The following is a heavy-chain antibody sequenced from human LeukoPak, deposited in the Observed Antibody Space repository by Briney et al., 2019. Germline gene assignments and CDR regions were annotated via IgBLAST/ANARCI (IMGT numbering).Heavy chain of an antibody. V-gene: IGHV4-4*07. CDR2: IYTRGST. CDR3: ARGRYCSADICSGGDAFDI. D-gene: IGHD2-15*01. CDR1: GGSINNYY. Sequence: SSETLSLTCTVSGGSINNYYWSWIRQPAGKGLEWIGRIYTRGSTNYNPSLKSRVTMSVDTSKNQFSLKLSSVTAADTAVYYCARGRYCSADICSGGDAFDIGAQGTMVSVSS. J-gene: IGHJ3*02.